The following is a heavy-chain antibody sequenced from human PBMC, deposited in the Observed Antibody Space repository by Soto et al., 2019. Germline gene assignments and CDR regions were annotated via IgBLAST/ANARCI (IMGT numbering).Heavy chain of an antibody. Sequence: PGGSLRLSCAASGFTFSSYAMGWVRQAPGKGLEWVSAISGSGGSIYYADSVKGRFTISRDNSKNTLYLQMNSLRAEDTAVYYCAKARYCSISTCGTRYYYMDVCGKPNTVTVSS. J-gene: IGHJ6*03. D-gene: IGHD2-2*01. V-gene: IGHV3-23*01. CDR1: GFTFSSYA. CDR3: AKARYCSISTCGTRYYYMDV. CDR2: ISGSGGSI.